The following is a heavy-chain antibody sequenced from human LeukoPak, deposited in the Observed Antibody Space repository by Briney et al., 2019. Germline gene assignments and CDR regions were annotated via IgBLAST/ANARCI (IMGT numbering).Heavy chain of an antibody. V-gene: IGHV4-4*07. CDR2: IYTNGNN. J-gene: IGHJ4*02. CDR3: ARGSRKMATIFDR. Sequence: SETLSLTCSVSGGSIDSYYWHWIRQPTGKGLEWIGRIYTNGNNNYNPSLKSRVTMSVDTSKNQVSLQLSSVTAADTAVYYCARGSRKMATIFDRWGQGTLVTVSS. D-gene: IGHD5-24*01. CDR1: GGSIDSYY.